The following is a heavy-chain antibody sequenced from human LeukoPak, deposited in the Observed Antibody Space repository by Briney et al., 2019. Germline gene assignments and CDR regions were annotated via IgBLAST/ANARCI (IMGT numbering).Heavy chain of an antibody. CDR1: GFTFSSYW. Sequence: PGGSLRLSCAASGFTFSSYWVSSVRQAPGKGLEWVSSLTSSSSYIYYADSVKGRFMISRDNAKKSLYLQMNSLRAEDKAVYYCARGGSYDRALFDYWGQGTLVTVSS. J-gene: IGHJ4*02. V-gene: IGHV3-21*01. CDR3: ARGGSYDRALFDY. D-gene: IGHD1-26*01. CDR2: LTSSSSYI.